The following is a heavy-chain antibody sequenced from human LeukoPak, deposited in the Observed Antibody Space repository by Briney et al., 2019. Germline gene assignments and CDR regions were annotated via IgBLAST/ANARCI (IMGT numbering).Heavy chain of an antibody. CDR1: GVSVSSGSYY. J-gene: IGHJ4*02. CDR3: ARGPYYGSGSSMVSY. Sequence: PSETLSLTCTVSGVSVSSGSYYWSWIRQPPGKGLEWIGYIYYSGSTNYNPSLKGRVTISVDTSRNQFSLKLSSVTAADTAVYYCARGPYYGSGSSMVSYWGQGTLVTVSS. D-gene: IGHD3-10*01. V-gene: IGHV4-61*01. CDR2: IYYSGST.